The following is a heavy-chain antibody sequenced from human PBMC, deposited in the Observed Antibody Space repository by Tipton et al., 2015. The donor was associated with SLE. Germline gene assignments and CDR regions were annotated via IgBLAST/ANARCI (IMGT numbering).Heavy chain of an antibody. CDR3: ASFPPHSSSPA. Sequence: TLSLTCTVSGGSISSYYWSWIRQPPGKGLEWIGYIYYSGSTNYNPSLKSRVTISVDTSKNQFSLKLSSVTAADTAVYYCASFPPHSSSPARGQGTLVTVSS. D-gene: IGHD6-13*01. CDR1: GGSISSYY. V-gene: IGHV4-59*01. J-gene: IGHJ4*02. CDR2: IYYSGST.